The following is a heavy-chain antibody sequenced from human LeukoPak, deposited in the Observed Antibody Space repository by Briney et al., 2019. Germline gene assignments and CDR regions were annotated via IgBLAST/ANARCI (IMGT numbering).Heavy chain of an antibody. CDR3: AREYDFWSGTDAFDI. CDR2: ISSSSSYI. CDR1: GFTFSSYS. Sequence: GGSLRLSCAASGFTFSSYSMNWVRQAPGKVLEWVSSISSSSSYIYYADSVKGRFTISRDNAKNSLYLQMNSLRAADTAVYYCAREYDFWSGTDAFDIWGQGTMVTVSS. D-gene: IGHD3-3*01. J-gene: IGHJ3*02. V-gene: IGHV3-21*01.